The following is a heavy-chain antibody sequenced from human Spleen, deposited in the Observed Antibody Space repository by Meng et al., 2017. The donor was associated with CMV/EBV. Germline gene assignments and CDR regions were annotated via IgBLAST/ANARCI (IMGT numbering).Heavy chain of an antibody. D-gene: IGHD1-26*01. CDR3: AREVNGVSGSS. CDR2: ISSSSYI. CDR1: GFTFSSYS. V-gene: IGHV3-21*01. Sequence: GESLKISCAASGFTFSSYSMNWVRQAPGKGLEWVSSISSSSYIYYADSVKGRFTISRDNAKNSLYLQMNSLRAEDTAVYYCAREVNGVSGSSWGQGTLVTVSS. J-gene: IGHJ5*02.